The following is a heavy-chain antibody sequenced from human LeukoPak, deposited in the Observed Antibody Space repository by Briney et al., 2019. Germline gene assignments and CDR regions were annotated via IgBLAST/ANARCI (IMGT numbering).Heavy chain of an antibody. Sequence: ASVKVSCKASGYTFTSYGISWVRQAPGQGLEWMGWISAYNGNTNYAQKLQGRVTMTTDTSTSTAYMELRSLRSDDTAVYYCARVDVYYDFWSGYPIDYWGQGTLVTVSS. J-gene: IGHJ4*02. CDR3: ARVDVYYDFWSGYPIDY. V-gene: IGHV1-18*01. D-gene: IGHD3-3*01. CDR1: GYTFTSYG. CDR2: ISAYNGNT.